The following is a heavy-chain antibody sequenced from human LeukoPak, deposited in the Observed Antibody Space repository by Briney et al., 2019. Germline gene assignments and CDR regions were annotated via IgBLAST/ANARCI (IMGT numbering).Heavy chain of an antibody. CDR2: IYYRGST. CDR1: GGSISSYY. D-gene: IGHD5-18*01. V-gene: IGHV4-59*01. J-gene: IGHJ6*03. Sequence: PSETLSLTCTVSGGSISSYYWTWIRQPPGKGLEWIGYIYYRGSTNYNPSLKSRVTISLDTSKNQFSLKLSSVTAADTAVYYCARGYSYGYGNYYYMDVWGKGTKVAVSS. CDR3: ARGYSYGYGNYYYMDV.